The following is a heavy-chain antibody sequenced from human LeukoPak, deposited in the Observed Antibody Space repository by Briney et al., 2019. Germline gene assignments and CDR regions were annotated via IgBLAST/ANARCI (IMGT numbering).Heavy chain of an antibody. D-gene: IGHD2-8*01. V-gene: IGHV3-9*01. J-gene: IGHJ6*02. CDR3: AKGRMDYYYGMDV. Sequence: GGSLRLSCAASGFTFDDYAMHWVRQAPGKGLEWVSGISWNSGSIGYADSVKGRFTISRDNAKNSLYLQMNSLRAEDTALYYCAKGRMDYYYGMDVWGQGTMVTVSS. CDR2: ISWNSGSI. CDR1: GFTFDDYA.